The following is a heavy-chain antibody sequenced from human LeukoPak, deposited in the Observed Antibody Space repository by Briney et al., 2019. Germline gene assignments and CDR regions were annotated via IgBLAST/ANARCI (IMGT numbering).Heavy chain of an antibody. V-gene: IGHV4-4*02. Sequence: SETLSLTCAVSGGSISSSNWWNWVRQPPGKGLEWIGEIHHSGSTNYNPSLKSRVTISVDKSKNQFSLKLSSVTAADTAVYYCARGVEMATSYLDYWGQGTLVTVSS. CDR3: ARGVEMATSYLDY. CDR2: IHHSGST. CDR1: GGSISSSNW. J-gene: IGHJ4*02. D-gene: IGHD5-24*01.